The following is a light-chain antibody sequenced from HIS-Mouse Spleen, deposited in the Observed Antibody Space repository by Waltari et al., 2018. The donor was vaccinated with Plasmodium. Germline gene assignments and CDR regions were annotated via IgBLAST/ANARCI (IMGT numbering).Light chain of an antibody. Sequence: IVLPPSPATLSLSTADRASLACRASQSVSSYLAWYQQKPGQAPRLLIYDASNRDTGIPARFSGSGSGTDFTLTISSLEPEDFAVYYCQQRSNWPLTFGGGTKVEIK. V-gene: IGKV3-11*01. CDR3: QQRSNWPLT. CDR2: DAS. J-gene: IGKJ4*01. CDR1: QSVSSY.